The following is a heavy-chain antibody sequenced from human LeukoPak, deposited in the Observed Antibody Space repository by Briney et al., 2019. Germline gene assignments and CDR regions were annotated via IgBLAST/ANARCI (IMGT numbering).Heavy chain of an antibody. D-gene: IGHD1-26*01. CDR2: INSDGSST. CDR3: ARIFGSYFAFDI. V-gene: IGHV3-74*01. Sequence: GGSLRLSRAASGFTFSSYAMSWVRQAPGKGLVWVSRINSDGSSTSYADSVKGRFTISRDNAKNTLYLQMNSLRAEDTAVYYCARIFGSYFAFDIWGQGTMVTVSS. CDR1: GFTFSSYA. J-gene: IGHJ3*02.